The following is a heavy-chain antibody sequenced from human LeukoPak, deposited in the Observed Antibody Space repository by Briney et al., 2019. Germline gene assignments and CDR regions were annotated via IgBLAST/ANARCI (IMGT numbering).Heavy chain of an antibody. Sequence: ASVKVSCKASGYTFTSYGISWVRQAPGQGLEWMGWISAYNGNTNYAQKLQGRVTMTTDTSTSTAYMELRSLRSDDTAVYYCARVFRPYYDFTNYYYYMDVWGKGTTVTVSS. J-gene: IGHJ6*03. CDR1: GYTFTSYG. V-gene: IGHV1-18*01. CDR2: ISAYNGNT. CDR3: ARVFRPYYDFTNYYYYMDV. D-gene: IGHD3-3*01.